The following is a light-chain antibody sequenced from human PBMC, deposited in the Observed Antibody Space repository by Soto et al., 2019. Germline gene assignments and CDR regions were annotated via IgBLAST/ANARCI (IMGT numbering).Light chain of an antibody. V-gene: IGKV2-28*01. Sequence: DIVMTQTPLSLPVTPGEPASISCRSSQSLLHRSGKNLLGWYVQKPGQSPQLLIHSGSNRASGVPDRFSGSGSGTYYTLRISRVEAEDVGIYYCMQATQPRWTFGQGTKVEIK. J-gene: IGKJ1*01. CDR1: QSLLHRSGKNL. CDR3: MQATQPRWT. CDR2: SGS.